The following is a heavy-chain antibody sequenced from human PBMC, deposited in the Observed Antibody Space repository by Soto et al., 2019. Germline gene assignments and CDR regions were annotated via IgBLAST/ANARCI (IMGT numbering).Heavy chain of an antibody. V-gene: IGHV3-48*01. D-gene: IGHD3-10*01. CDR2: ISSSSSTI. CDR1: GFTFSSYS. J-gene: IGHJ5*02. CDR3: ARTGLNYGSGSYVRFDP. Sequence: GGSLRLSCAASGFTFSSYSMNWVRQAPGKGLEWVSYISSSSSTIYYADSVKGRFTISRDNAKNSLYLQMNSLRAEDTAVYYCARTGLNYGSGSYVRFDPWGQGTLVTVSS.